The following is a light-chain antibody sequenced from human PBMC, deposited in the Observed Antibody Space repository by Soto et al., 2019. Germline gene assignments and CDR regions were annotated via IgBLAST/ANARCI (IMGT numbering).Light chain of an antibody. J-gene: IGKJ1*01. V-gene: IGKV3-20*01. Sequence: ESVLTQSPGTLSLSPEERATLPCRASQNITNNYVAWYQHKPGQAPRLLIYAASSRATGIPVRFSGSGSGTDFTLTISRLEPEDFAVYYCQQHGNSPRTFGQGTKVDI. CDR3: QQHGNSPRT. CDR2: AAS. CDR1: QNITNNY.